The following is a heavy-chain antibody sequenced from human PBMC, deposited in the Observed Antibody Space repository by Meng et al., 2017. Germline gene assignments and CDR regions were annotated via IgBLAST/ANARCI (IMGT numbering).Heavy chain of an antibody. D-gene: IGHD6-19*01. CDR1: GGTFSSYA. Sequence: SVKVSCKASGGTFSSYAISWVRQAPGQGLEWMGGIIPIFGTANYAQKFQGRVTITADESTSTAYMELSSLRSEDTAVYYCARDLEQWLTPRYYFDYWGQGTLVTVSS. CDR3: ARDLEQWLTPRYYFDY. J-gene: IGHJ4*02. V-gene: IGHV1-69*13. CDR2: IIPIFGTA.